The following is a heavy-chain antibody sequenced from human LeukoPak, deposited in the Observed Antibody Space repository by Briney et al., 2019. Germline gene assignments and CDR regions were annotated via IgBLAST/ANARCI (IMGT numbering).Heavy chain of an antibody. Sequence: ASVKVSCKASGYTFTSYGISWVRQAPGQGLEWMGWISAYNGNTNYAQKLQGRVTMTTDTSTSTAYMELRSLRSDDTAVYYRAILSYYYYYGMDVWGQGTTVTVSS. J-gene: IGHJ6*02. CDR3: AILSYYYYYGMDV. CDR1: GYTFTSYG. CDR2: ISAYNGNT. V-gene: IGHV1-18*01.